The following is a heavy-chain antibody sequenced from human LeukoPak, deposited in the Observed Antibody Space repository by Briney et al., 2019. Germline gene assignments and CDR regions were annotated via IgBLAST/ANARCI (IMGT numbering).Heavy chain of an antibody. Sequence: GGSLRLSCAASGFTFSSYSMNWVRQAPGKGLEWVSSISSSSSNIYYADSVKGRFTISRDNAKNSLYLQMNSLRVEDTAVYYCARCTTGRTFGSLCEIKRSREIDYWGQGTLITVSS. J-gene: IGHJ4*02. V-gene: IGHV3-21*01. CDR2: ISSSSSNI. CDR1: GFTFSSYS. CDR3: ARCTTGRTFGSLCEIKRSREIDY. D-gene: IGHD1-1*01.